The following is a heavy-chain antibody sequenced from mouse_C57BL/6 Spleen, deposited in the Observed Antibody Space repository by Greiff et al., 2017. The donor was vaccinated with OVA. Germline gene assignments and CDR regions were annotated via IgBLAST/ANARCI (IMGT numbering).Heavy chain of an antibody. CDR3: ARDYGSSYYY. V-gene: IGHV1-64*01. Sequence: QVQLQQPGAELVKPGASVKLSCKASGYTFTSYWMHWVKQRPGQGLEWIGMIHPNSGSTNYNEKFKSKATLTVDKASSTAYMQRSSLTSEDSAVYYCARDYGSSYYYWGQGTTLTVSS. CDR1: GYTFTSYW. CDR2: IHPNSGST. J-gene: IGHJ2*01. D-gene: IGHD1-1*01.